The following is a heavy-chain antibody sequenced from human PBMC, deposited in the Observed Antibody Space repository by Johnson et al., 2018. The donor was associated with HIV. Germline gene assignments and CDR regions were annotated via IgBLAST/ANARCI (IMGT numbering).Heavy chain of an antibody. Sequence: APGKGPEWVAFIRYDGSNKYYADSVKGRFTISRDNSKNTLYLQMNSLRAEDTAVYYCAREEGAFDIWGQGTMVTVSS. CDR2: IRYDGSNK. CDR3: AREEGAFDI. V-gene: IGHV3-30*02. J-gene: IGHJ3*02.